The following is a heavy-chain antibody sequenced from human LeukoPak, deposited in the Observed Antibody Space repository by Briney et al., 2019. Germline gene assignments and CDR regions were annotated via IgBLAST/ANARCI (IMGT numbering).Heavy chain of an antibody. CDR3: ARGAYYYED. J-gene: IGHJ4*02. D-gene: IGHD3-22*01. CDR1: GFTFSSYA. Sequence: GGSLRLSCSASGFTFSSYAMSWVRQAPGKGLEWVSAVSGSGGSTYYADSVKGRFTISRDNAKNSLYLQMNSLRAEDTAVYYCARGAYYYEDWGQGTLVTVSS. CDR2: VSGSGGST. V-gene: IGHV3-23*01.